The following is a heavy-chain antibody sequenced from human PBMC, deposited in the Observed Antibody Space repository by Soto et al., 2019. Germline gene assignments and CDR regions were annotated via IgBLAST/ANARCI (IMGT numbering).Heavy chain of an antibody. CDR3: AASGYGRGYFDY. CDR2: ISNSGRTI. V-gene: IGHV3-11*01. CDR1: GFSFSDYY. J-gene: IGHJ4*02. D-gene: IGHD5-12*01. Sequence: PGGSLRLSCAASGFSFSDYYMNWIRRAPGKGLEWVSYISNSGRTIYYADSVKGRFTISRDNAKNSLSLQMNSLRAEDTAVYYCAASGYGRGYFDYWGQGALVTVSS.